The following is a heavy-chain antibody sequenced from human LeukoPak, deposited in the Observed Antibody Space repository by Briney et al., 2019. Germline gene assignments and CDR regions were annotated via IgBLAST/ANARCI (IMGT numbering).Heavy chain of an antibody. CDR3: ARYQPPPGWFDY. V-gene: IGHV4-59*01. J-gene: IGHJ4*02. CDR2: IYYSGST. CDR1: GGSIRNYY. D-gene: IGHD2-2*01. Sequence: SETLSLTCSVSGGSIRNYYWSWIRQPLGKGLEWIGYIYYSGSTNYNPSLKSRVTISVDTSKNQFSLKLSSVTAADTAVYYCARYQPPPGWFDYWGQGTLVTVSS.